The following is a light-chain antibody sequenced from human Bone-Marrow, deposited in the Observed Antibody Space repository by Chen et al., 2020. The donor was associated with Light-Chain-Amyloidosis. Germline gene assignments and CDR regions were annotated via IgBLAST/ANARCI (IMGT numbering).Light chain of an antibody. J-gene: IGLJ3*02. V-gene: IGLV3-21*02. CDR3: QVWDRSSDRPV. Sequence: YVLTQPSSVSVAPGQTATIACGGNNIGSTSVHWYQQTPGQAPLLAVYDDSDRPSGIPARLSGSTCGNTATLNISRVEAGDEADYYCQVWDRSSDRPVFGGGTKLTVL. CDR1: NIGSTS. CDR2: DDS.